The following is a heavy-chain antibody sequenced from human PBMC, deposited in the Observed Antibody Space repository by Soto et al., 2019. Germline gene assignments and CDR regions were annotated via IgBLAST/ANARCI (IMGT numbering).Heavy chain of an antibody. J-gene: IGHJ4*02. CDR1: GFTFIRYG. CDR2: ISAKGSGT. CDR3: AEDRMAGGNYGFCSDF. Sequence: QLLESGGGWVQPGGSLRLSCGVSGFTFIRYGMTWVRQAPGKGLEWISFISAKGSGTYYADSVKGRFTTSRDNSKTTLHLKMTRRSADNTAVYYLAEDRMAGGNYGFCSDFWGQGALVIVSS. D-gene: IGHD1-7*01. V-gene: IGHV3-23*01.